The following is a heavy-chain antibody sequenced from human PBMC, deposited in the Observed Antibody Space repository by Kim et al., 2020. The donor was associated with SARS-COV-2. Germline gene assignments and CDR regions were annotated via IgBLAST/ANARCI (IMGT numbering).Heavy chain of an antibody. CDR2: INTNTGNP. CDR3: ARGKVVTATPALQNFDY. D-gene: IGHD2-21*02. Sequence: ASVKVSCKASGYTFTSYAMNWVRQAPGQGLEWMGWINTNTGNPTYAQGFTGRFVFSLDTSVSTAYLQISSLKAEDTAVYYCARGKVVTATPALQNFDYWGQGTLVTVSS. J-gene: IGHJ4*02. CDR1: GYTFTSYA. V-gene: IGHV7-4-1*02.